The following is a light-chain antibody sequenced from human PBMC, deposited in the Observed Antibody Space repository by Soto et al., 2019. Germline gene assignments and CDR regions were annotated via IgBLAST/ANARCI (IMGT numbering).Light chain of an antibody. CDR2: GAS. Sequence: EIVMTQSPATLSVSPGERATLSCRASQSIGNNLAWYQQRPGQAPRLLIYGASARATGIPARFSGSGSGTEFTLSISSQQSEDFAVYYCQQYSKLPRTFVGGTKVEI. V-gene: IGKV3D-15*01. CDR3: QQYSKLPRT. CDR1: QSIGNN. J-gene: IGKJ4*01.